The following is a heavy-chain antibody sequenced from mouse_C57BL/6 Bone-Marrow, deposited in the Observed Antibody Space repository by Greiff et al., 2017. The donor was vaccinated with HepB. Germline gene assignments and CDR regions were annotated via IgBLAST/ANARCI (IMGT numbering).Heavy chain of an antibody. D-gene: IGHD2-5*01. CDR3: ARSGYSNYEGYYAMDY. CDR2: IDPSDSYT. J-gene: IGHJ4*01. CDR1: GYTFTSYW. Sequence: QLQQPGAELVRPGTSVKLSCKASGYTFTSYWMHWVKQRPGQGLEWIGVIDPSDSYTNYNQKFKGKATLTVDTSSSTAYMQLSSLTSEDSAVYYCARSGYSNYEGYYAMDYWGQGTSVTVSS. V-gene: IGHV1-59*01.